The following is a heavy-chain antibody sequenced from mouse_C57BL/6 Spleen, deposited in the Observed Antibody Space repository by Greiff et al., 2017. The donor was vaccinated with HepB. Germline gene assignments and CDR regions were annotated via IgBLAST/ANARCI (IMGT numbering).Heavy chain of an antibody. Sequence: QVQLQQPGAELVKPGASVKLSCKASGYTFTSYWMHWVKQRPGQGLEWIGMIHPNSGSTNYNEKFKSKATLTVDKSSSTAYMQLSSLTSEDSAVYCCAREGTGTWFAYWGQGTLVTVSA. V-gene: IGHV1-64*01. CDR3: AREGTGTWFAY. D-gene: IGHD4-1*01. CDR1: GYTFTSYW. CDR2: IHPNSGST. J-gene: IGHJ3*01.